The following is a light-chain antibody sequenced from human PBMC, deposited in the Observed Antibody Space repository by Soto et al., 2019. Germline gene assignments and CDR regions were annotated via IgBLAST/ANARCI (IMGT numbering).Light chain of an antibody. J-gene: IGKJ1*01. Sequence: DIQMSHPHSTLPGSVWDRLTITCRASQTIRSWLAWYQQKPGKAPKLLIYKASTLKSGVPSRLSGSGSGTEVTLTISSLQPDDFATDYCQHYNSYSEAFGQGTKVDIK. V-gene: IGKV1-5*03. CDR2: KAS. CDR1: QTIRSW. CDR3: QHYNSYSEA.